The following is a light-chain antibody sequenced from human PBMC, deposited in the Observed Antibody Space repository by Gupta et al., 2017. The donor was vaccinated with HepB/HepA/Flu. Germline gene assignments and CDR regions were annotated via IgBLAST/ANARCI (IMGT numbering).Light chain of an antibody. Sequence: DIELTQSPSTLSAFIGDRVTITCQATQDVNNYLNWYQQKPATAPKLLIFDGSHLATGVPSRFSGRGSEALVSFTIDSLKPEDVATYDCQQYEGVPPTLGGGTKVELK. CDR2: DGS. J-gene: IGKJ4*01. CDR1: QDVNNY. V-gene: IGKV1-33*01. CDR3: QQYEGVPPT.